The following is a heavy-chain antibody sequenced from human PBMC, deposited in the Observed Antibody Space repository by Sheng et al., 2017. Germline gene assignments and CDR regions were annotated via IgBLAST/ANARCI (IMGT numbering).Heavy chain of an antibody. CDR1: GFTFRSYW. CDR2: IKQDESEK. D-gene: IGHD6-13*01. J-gene: IGHJ4*01. Sequence: EVRLLESGGGLVQPGGSLRLSCAATGFTFRSYWMTWVRQAPGKGLEWVANIKQDESEKYYVDSVKGRFTISRDNAKNSLYLQMNSLRADDTAIYYCARAWAQVGTAVPPLDHWG. V-gene: IGHV3-7*03. CDR3: ARAWAQVGTAVPPLDH.